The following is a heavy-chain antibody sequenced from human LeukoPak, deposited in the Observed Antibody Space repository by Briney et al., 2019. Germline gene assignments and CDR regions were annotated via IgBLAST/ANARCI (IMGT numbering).Heavy chain of an antibody. Sequence: GGSLRLSCAASGFTFSSYGMHWVRQAPGKGLEWVAVISYDGPNKYYADSVKGRFTISRDNSKNTLYLQMNSLRAEDTAVYYCAKSTRAVMAMMDVWGKGTTVTVSS. CDR3: AKSTRAVMAMMDV. CDR1: GFTFSSYG. D-gene: IGHD3-16*01. V-gene: IGHV3-30*18. J-gene: IGHJ6*04. CDR2: ISYDGPNK.